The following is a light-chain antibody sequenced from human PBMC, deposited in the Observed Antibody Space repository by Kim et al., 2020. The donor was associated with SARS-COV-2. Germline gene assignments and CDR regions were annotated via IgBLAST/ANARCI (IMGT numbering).Light chain of an antibody. J-gene: IGKJ2*01. Sequence: APGERATLSCRASQSVSSSYFAWYQQQPGQAHRLLIYGASRRAAGVPDRFSGSGSGTDFTLTISRLEPEDFAVYYCQQYGRSKYTFGQGTKLEI. V-gene: IGKV3-20*01. CDR2: GAS. CDR1: QSVSSSY. CDR3: QQYGRSKYT.